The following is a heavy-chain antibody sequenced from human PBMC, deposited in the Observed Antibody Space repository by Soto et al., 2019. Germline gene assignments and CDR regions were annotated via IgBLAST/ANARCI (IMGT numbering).Heavy chain of an antibody. V-gene: IGHV3-23*01. Sequence: PWGSLRLSCAASGFTFSSYAMSWVRQAPGKGLEWVSAISGSGGSTYYADSVKGRFTISRDNSKNTLYLQMNSLRAEDTAVYYCAKTYGDYEWYFDLWGRGTLVTVSS. CDR3: AKTYGDYEWYFDL. D-gene: IGHD4-17*01. J-gene: IGHJ2*01. CDR2: ISGSGGST. CDR1: GFTFSSYA.